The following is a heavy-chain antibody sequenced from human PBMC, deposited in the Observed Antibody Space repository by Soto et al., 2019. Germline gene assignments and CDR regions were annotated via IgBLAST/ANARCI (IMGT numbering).Heavy chain of an antibody. CDR1: GGTFSSYT. CDR3: ARDRYSGYDRRGGLDY. J-gene: IGHJ4*02. Sequence: QVQLVQSGAEVKKPGSSVKVSCKAYGGTFSSYTISWVRQAPGQGLEWMGRIIPILGIANYAQKFQGRVTITADKSTSTAYMELSSLRSEDTAVYYCARDRYSGYDRRGGLDYWCQGTLVTVSS. D-gene: IGHD5-12*01. V-gene: IGHV1-69*08. CDR2: IIPILGIA.